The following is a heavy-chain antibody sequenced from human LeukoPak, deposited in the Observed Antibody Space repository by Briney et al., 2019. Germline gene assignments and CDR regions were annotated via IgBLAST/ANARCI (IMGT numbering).Heavy chain of an antibody. D-gene: IGHD2-2*01. J-gene: IGHJ3*02. CDR3: ARVRDIVVVPAAQGAFDI. CDR2: ISPNSGGT. V-gene: IGHV1-2*02. Sequence: ASVKVSCKASGYTFTGYYMHWVRQAPGQGLEGMGWISPNSGGTSYAQKFQGRVTITRDTSISTAYMELSRRRSDDTAVYYCARVRDIVVVPAAQGAFDIWGQGTMVTVSS. CDR1: GYTFTGYY.